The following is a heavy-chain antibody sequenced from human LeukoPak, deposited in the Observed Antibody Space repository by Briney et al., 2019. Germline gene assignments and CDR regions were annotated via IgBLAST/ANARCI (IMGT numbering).Heavy chain of an antibody. CDR1: GFTFSSYG. V-gene: IGHV3-30*18. Sequence: GGSLRLSCAASGFTFSSYGMHWVRQAPGKGLEWVAAISYDGSNKYYADSVKGRFTISRDNSKNTLYLQMNSLRAEDTAVYYCAKDVVVRGVIITGLDYWGQGTLVTVSS. CDR3: AKDVVVRGVIITGLDY. CDR2: ISYDGSNK. D-gene: IGHD3-10*01. J-gene: IGHJ4*02.